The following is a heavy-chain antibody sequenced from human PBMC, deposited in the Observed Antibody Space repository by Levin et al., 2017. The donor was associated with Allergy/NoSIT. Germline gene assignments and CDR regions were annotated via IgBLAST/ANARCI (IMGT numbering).Heavy chain of an antibody. CDR2: ISYDGSNK. J-gene: IGHJ4*02. CDR1: GFTFSSYG. V-gene: IGHV3-30*18. D-gene: IGHD3-10*01. Sequence: LSLTCAASGFTFSSYGMHWVRQAPGKGLEWVAVISYDGSNKYYADSVKGRFTISRDNSKNTLFLQMNSLRADDTAVYYCAKDASSLGDYYGSGSYLSLPDYWGQGTLVTVSS. CDR3: AKDASSLGDYYGSGSYLSLPDY.